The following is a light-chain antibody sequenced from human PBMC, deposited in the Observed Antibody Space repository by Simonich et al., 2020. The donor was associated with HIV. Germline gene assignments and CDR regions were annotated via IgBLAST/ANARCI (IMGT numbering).Light chain of an antibody. J-gene: IGKJ2*01. CDR3: QQYNTTPYT. Sequence: DIVMTQSPDSLVVSLGGRATINCKSSQSVLYISNNNNYLAWYQQKSGQPPKLLIYWASTRESGVPDRFSGSGSGTDFTLTISSLQAEDVAVYYCQQYNTTPYTFGQGTKLEIK. CDR1: QSVLYISNNNNY. V-gene: IGKV4-1*01. CDR2: WAS.